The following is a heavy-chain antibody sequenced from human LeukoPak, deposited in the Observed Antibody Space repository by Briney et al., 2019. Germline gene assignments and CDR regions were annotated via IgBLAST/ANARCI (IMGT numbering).Heavy chain of an antibody. CDR1: GGSISSSSYY. CDR2: IYYSGST. CDR3: AREAYGALSSYWYFDL. V-gene: IGHV4-39*07. D-gene: IGHD4-17*01. J-gene: IGHJ2*01. Sequence: SETLSLTCTVSGGSISSSSYYWGWIRQPPGKGLEWIGSIYYSGSTYYNPSLKSRVTISVDTSKNQFSLKLSSVTAADTAVYYCAREAYGALSSYWYFDLWGRGTLVTVSS.